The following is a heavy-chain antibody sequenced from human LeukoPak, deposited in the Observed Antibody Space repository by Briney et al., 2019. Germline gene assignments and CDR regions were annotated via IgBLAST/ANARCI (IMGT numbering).Heavy chain of an antibody. D-gene: IGHD3-22*01. CDR1: GYTFTSYG. Sequence: AASVKVSCKASGYTFTSYGISWVRQAPGQGLEWMGWISAYNGNTNYAQKLQGRVTMTTDTSTSTAYMELRSLRSDDTAAYYCARDRTYYYDSSGYYQLIYWGQGTLVTVSS. CDR3: ARDRTYYYDSSGYYQLIY. J-gene: IGHJ4*02. V-gene: IGHV1-18*01. CDR2: ISAYNGNT.